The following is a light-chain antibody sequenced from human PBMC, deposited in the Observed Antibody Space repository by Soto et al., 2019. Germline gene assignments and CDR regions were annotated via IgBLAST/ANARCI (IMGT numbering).Light chain of an antibody. Sequence: EGVLTQSPGTLSLSPGERATLFCRASQTIASDFLAWYQQKPGQAPRLLIYNASRRAAGIPDRFRGSGSGTDFTLPISRLEPEDFAVYYCQQYSTSPRYSFGQGTKLEIK. V-gene: IGKV3-20*01. CDR1: QTIASDF. J-gene: IGKJ2*03. CDR3: QQYSTSPRYS. CDR2: NAS.